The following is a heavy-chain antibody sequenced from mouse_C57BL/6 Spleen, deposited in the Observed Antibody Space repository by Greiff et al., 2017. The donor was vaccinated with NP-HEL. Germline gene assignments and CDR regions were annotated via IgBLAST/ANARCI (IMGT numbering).Heavy chain of an antibody. CDR3: ARGPLYYYGSSPFAY. CDR1: GFTFSDYG. V-gene: IGHV5-17*01. Sequence: EVQLVESGGGLVKPGGSLKLSCAASGFTFSDYGMHWVRQAPEKGLEWVAYISSGSSTIYYADTVKGRFTISRDNAKNTLFLQMTSLRSEDTAMYYCARGPLYYYGSSPFAYWGQGTLVTVSA. J-gene: IGHJ3*01. D-gene: IGHD1-1*01. CDR2: ISSGSSTI.